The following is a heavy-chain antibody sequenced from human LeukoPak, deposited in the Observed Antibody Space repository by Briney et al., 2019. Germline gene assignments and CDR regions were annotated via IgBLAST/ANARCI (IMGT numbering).Heavy chain of an antibody. J-gene: IGHJ4*02. D-gene: IGHD6-13*01. CDR2: ISSDGSSD. CDR1: GFTFSRYG. CDR3: AKEGAAGGKMQFCFDY. V-gene: IGHV3-30*18. Sequence: PGGSLRLSRAASGFTFSRYGIHWVRQAPGKGLEWVAVISSDGSSDYFADSVQSRFTISRDNSKNTLYLQMSSLRPEDTAVYYCAKEGAAGGKMQFCFDYWGQGTLVTVSS.